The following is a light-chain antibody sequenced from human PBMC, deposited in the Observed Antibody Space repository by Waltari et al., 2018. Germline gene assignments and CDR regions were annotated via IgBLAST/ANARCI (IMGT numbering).Light chain of an antibody. V-gene: IGLV4-69*01. CDR1: SAPSNYA. Sequence: QLVLTQSPSASASLGASVKLTCTLSSAPSNYAIAWPQQQPKKGPRYWMRLYSDGSHRKGDGISDRFSGSSSGAERYLIISSLQSDDEADYFCQTWGTGTQVFGGGTKLTVL. CDR2: LYSDGSH. CDR3: QTWGTGTQV. J-gene: IGLJ3*02.